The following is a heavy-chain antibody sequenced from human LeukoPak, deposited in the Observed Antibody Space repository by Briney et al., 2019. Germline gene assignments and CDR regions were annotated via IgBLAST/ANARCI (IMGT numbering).Heavy chain of an antibody. Sequence: AGGSLRLSCAAAGFTFSSYAMTWVRQAPGKGVEWVSPLSDSGASKYYADSVKGRFTISRDTAKNSLYLQMNSLRAEDTAVYYCAKGTNYYDSSGQTWGQGTLVTASS. CDR3: AKGTNYYDSSGQT. V-gene: IGHV3-23*01. CDR2: LSDSGASK. D-gene: IGHD3-22*01. CDR1: GFTFSSYA. J-gene: IGHJ5*02.